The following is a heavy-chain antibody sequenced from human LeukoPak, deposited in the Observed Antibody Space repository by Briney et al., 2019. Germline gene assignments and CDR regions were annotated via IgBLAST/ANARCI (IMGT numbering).Heavy chain of an antibody. J-gene: IGHJ4*02. CDR2: IYYSGST. CDR3: ARVYSGNYYGGRYFDY. Sequence: SETLSLTCTVSGGSISSYYWSWIRQPPGKGLEWIGYIYYSGSTNYNPSLKSRVTISVDTSKNQFSLKLSSVTAADTAVYYCARVYSGNYYGGRYFDYWGQGTLVTVSS. D-gene: IGHD1-26*01. V-gene: IGHV4-59*01. CDR1: GGSISSYY.